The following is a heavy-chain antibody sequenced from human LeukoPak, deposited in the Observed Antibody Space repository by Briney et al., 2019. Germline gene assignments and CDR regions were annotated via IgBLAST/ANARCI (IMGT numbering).Heavy chain of an antibody. D-gene: IGHD6-19*01. CDR3: ARGPQWLDNYYFDY. Sequence: ASVRVSCKASGYTFTSYGISWVRQAPGQGLEWMGWISAYNGNTNYAQKLQGRVTMTTDTSTSTAYMELRSLRSDDTAVYYCARGPQWLDNYYFDYWGQGTLVTVSS. CDR2: ISAYNGNT. J-gene: IGHJ4*02. V-gene: IGHV1-18*01. CDR1: GYTFTSYG.